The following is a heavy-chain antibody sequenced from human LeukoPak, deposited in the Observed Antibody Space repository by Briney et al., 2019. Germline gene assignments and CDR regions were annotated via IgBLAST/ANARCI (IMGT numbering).Heavy chain of an antibody. J-gene: IGHJ4*02. Sequence: PSETLSLTCAVYGGSFSGYYWSWIRQPPGKGLEWIGEINHSGSTNYNPSLKSRVTISVDTSKNQFSLKLSSVTAADTAVYYCARKDGYNYRLDYWGQGTLVTVSS. CDR2: INHSGST. D-gene: IGHD5-24*01. CDR3: ARKDGYNYRLDY. V-gene: IGHV4-34*01. CDR1: GGSFSGYY.